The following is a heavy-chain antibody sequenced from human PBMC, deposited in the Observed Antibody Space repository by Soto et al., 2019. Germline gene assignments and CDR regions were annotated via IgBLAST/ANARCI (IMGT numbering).Heavy chain of an antibody. CDR1: GFTFSSYA. J-gene: IGHJ4*02. Sequence: EVQLLESGGGLVQPGETLRLSCAASGFTFSSYAMNWVRQAPGKGPEWVSFISGAGESTYYADSVKGRFTISRDNSRNTLYLHMNSLRAEDTAIYYCAKRAGDGYLDYWGQGTMVTVYS. V-gene: IGHV3-23*01. CDR3: AKRAGDGYLDY. CDR2: ISGAGEST. D-gene: IGHD4-17*01.